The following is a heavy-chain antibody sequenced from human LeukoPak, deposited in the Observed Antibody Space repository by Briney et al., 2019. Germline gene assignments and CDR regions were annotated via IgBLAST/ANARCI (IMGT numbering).Heavy chain of an antibody. J-gene: IGHJ4*02. CDR2: IYYSEST. D-gene: IGHD3-22*01. CDR3: ARARGYYDSSGYLD. V-gene: IGHV4-59*11. CDR1: GGSISGHY. Sequence: SETLSLTCTVSGGSISGHYWSWIRQPTGKGLEWIGYIYYSESTNYNPSLKSRVTISVDTSKNQFSLKLSSVTAADTAVYYCARARGYYDSSGYLDWGQGTLVTVSS.